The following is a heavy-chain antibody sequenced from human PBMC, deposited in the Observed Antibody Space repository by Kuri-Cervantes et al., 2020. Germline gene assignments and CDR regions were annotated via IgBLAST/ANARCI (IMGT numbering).Heavy chain of an antibody. J-gene: IGHJ4*02. CDR1: GFTFSSYG. D-gene: IGHD3-22*01. CDR2: IYSGGST. Sequence: GGSLRLSCAASGFTFSSYGMHWVRQAPGKGLEWVAVIYSGGSTYYADSVKGRFTISRDNSKNTLYLQMNSLRAEDTAVYYCARGHSSGYYYYFDYWGQGNLVTVSS. V-gene: IGHV3-NL1*01. CDR3: ARGHSSGYYYYFDY.